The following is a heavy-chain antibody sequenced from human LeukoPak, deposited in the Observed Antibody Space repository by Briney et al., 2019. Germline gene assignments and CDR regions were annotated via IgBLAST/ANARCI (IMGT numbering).Heavy chain of an antibody. Sequence: PGGSLRLSCAASGFTFSSYSMNWVRQAPGKGLEWVSSISSSSSYIYYADSVKGRFTISRDNAKNSLYLQMNSLRAEDTAAYYCARDQGSGWYYFDYWGQGTLVTVSS. J-gene: IGHJ4*02. V-gene: IGHV3-21*01. D-gene: IGHD6-19*01. CDR1: GFTFSSYS. CDR3: ARDQGSGWYYFDY. CDR2: ISSSSSYI.